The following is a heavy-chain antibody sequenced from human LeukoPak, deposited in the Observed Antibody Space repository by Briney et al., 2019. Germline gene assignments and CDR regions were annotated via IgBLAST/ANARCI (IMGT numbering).Heavy chain of an antibody. J-gene: IGHJ4*02. D-gene: IGHD1-26*01. CDR1: GFTFDDYA. CDR2: ISGDGGST. Sequence: PGGSLRLSCAASGFTFDDYAMHWVRQAPGKGLEWFSLISGDGGSTYYADSVKGRFTISRYNSKNSLYLHMNSLRTEDTALYYCAKDKTGGSYQYYFDYWGQGTLVTVSS. V-gene: IGHV3-43*02. CDR3: AKDKTGGSYQYYFDY.